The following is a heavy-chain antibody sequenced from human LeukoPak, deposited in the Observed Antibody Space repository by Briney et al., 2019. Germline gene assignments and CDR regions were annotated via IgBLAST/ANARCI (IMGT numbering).Heavy chain of an antibody. CDR3: ARDWVGSFDAFDV. J-gene: IGHJ3*01. D-gene: IGHD6-25*01. V-gene: IGHV3-21*04. Sequence: GGSLRLSCAASGFTFSSYSMNWVRQAPGKGLEWVSSISGSSSYIYYADSVKGRFTISRDNAKNSLYLQMNSLRAEDTAVYYCARDWVGSFDAFDVWGQGTMVTVSS. CDR1: GFTFSSYS. CDR2: ISGSSSYI.